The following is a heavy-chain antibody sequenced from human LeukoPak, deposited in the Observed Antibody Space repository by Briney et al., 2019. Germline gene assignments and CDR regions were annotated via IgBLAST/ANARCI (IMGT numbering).Heavy chain of an antibody. V-gene: IGHV3-21*04. CDR3: SKVSRFFWGPFDY. Sequence: GGSLILSCAASGFTFSSYSMTWVRQAPGKGLEWVSSISSSSRYIYYADSVKGRFTISRDNAKNSLFLQMNSLRAEDTAIYYCSKVSRFFWGPFDYWGQGTLVTVSS. CDR2: ISSSSRYI. J-gene: IGHJ4*02. CDR1: GFTFSSYS. D-gene: IGHD3-16*01.